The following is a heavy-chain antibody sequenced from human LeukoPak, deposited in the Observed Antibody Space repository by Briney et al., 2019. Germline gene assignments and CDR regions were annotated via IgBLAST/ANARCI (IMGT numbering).Heavy chain of an antibody. CDR2: IYYSGST. V-gene: IGHV4-59*01. CDR1: GGSISSYY. D-gene: IGHD6-13*01. CDR3: ARGGRIAAAGFDY. J-gene: IGHJ4*02. Sequence: SETLSLTCTVSGGSISSYYWSWIRQPPGKGLEWIGYIYYSGSTNYNPSLKSRVTISVDTSKNQFSLNLSSVTAADTAVYYCARGGRIAAAGFDYWGQGTLVTVSS.